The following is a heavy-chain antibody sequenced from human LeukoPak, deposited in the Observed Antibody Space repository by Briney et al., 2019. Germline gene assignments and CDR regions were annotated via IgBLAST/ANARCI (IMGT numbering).Heavy chain of an antibody. V-gene: IGHV3-30*18. J-gene: IGHJ4*02. Sequence: QSGGSLRLSCEASGFTFSSYGIHWVRQAPGKGLEGVAAISNDGNNKYYADSVKGRFTISRDNSKNTLYLQMNSLRAEDTAVYYCAKEIYYGSGSYPDYWGQGTLVIVSS. D-gene: IGHD3-10*01. CDR3: AKEIYYGSGSYPDY. CDR2: ISNDGNNK. CDR1: GFTFSSYG.